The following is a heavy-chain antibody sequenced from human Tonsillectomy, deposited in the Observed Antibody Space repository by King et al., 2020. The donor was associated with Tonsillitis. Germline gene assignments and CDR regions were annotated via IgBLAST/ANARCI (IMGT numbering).Heavy chain of an antibody. D-gene: IGHD2-2*01. CDR3: AKGRLADCSSTSCYGFDY. CDR2: IRYDGSNK. J-gene: IGHJ4*02. V-gene: IGHV3-30*02. CDR1: GFTFSSYG. Sequence: VQLVESGGGVVQPGGSLRLSCAASGFTFSSYGMHWVRQAPGKGLEWVAFIRYDGSNKYYADSAKGRFTISRDNSKHTLSLQVNSLRAEDTAVYYCAKGRLADCSSTSCYGFDYWGQGTLVTVSS.